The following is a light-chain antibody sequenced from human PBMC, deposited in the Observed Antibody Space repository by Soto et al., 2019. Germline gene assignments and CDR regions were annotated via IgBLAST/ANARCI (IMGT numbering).Light chain of an antibody. V-gene: IGKV3-15*01. CDR1: QSVSSY. J-gene: IGKJ1*01. CDR3: QQYNNWPGWT. Sequence: EIVMTQSPATLSVSPGERVTLSCRASQSVSSYLAWYQQKPGQAPRLLIYGASTRATNIPARFSGSGSGTELTLTITALQSEDFAVYYCQQYNNWPGWTFGQGTKV. CDR2: GAS.